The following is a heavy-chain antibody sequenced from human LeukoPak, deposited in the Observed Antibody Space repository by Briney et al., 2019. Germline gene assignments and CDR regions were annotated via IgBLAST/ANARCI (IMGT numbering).Heavy chain of an antibody. CDR1: GYTFTGYS. J-gene: IGHJ4*02. Sequence: ASVKVSCKTSGYTFTGYSVHWVRQAPGHGLEWMGWMNPNSGNTGYAQKFQGRVTMTRNTSISTAYMELSSLRSEDTAVYYCARGGITMVRGASIVDYWGQGTLVTVSS. CDR2: MNPNSGNT. V-gene: IGHV1-8*02. D-gene: IGHD3-10*01. CDR3: ARGGITMVRGASIVDY.